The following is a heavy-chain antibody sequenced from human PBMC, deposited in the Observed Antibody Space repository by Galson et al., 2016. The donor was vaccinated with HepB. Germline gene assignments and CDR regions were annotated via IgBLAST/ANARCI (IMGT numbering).Heavy chain of an antibody. CDR2: ISVYRTI. J-gene: IGHJ4*02. CDR1: GFTFSSYS. Sequence: SLRLSCAASGFTFSSYSMNWVRQAPGKGLEWVSYISVYRTIYYANSVKGRFTISRDNARNSLYLQMNTLRADDTAVYYCARSVEGHFDDWGQGILVTVSS. V-gene: IGHV3-48*04. CDR3: ARSVEGHFDD. D-gene: IGHD1-1*01.